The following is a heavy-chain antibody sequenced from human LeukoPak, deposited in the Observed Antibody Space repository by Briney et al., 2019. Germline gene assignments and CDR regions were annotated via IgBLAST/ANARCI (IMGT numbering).Heavy chain of an antibody. Sequence: SETLSLTCTVSGGSISSGSYYWSWIRQPAGKGLEWIGRIYTSGSTNYNPSLKSRVTISVDTSKNQFSLKLSSVTAADTAVYYCARPTSAGGIDYWGQGTLVTVSS. CDR1: GGSISSGSYY. CDR3: ARPTSAGGIDY. CDR2: IYTSGST. V-gene: IGHV4-61*02. J-gene: IGHJ4*02. D-gene: IGHD2-8*02.